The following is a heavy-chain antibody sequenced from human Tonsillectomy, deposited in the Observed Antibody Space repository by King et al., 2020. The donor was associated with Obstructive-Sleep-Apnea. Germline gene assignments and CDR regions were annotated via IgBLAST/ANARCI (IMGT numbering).Heavy chain of an antibody. D-gene: IGHD3-3*01. V-gene: IGHV5-51*01. CDR2: IYPVDSDT. Sequence: QLVQSGAEVKKPGESLKISCKGSGYSFSNYWIAWVRQMPGKGLEWMGIIYPVDSDTRYSPSFHCQVTMSADKSSSAAYLQWKSLKASDTAIYYCARQLRRSGTTIFGDYYYGLDVWGQGTTVTVSS. CDR1: GYSFSNYW. J-gene: IGHJ6*02. CDR3: ARQLRRSGTTIFGDYYYGLDV.